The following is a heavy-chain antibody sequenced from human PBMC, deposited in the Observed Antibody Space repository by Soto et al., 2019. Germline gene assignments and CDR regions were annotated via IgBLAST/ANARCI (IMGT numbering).Heavy chain of an antibody. CDR1: GGSFSGYY. Sequence: PSEPRSLTCAVYGGSFSGYYWSWIRQPPGKGLEWIGEINHSGSTNYNPSLKSRVTISVDTSKNQFSLKLSSVTAADTAVYYCARGQGGSGWIYYYYGMDVWGQGTTVTVSS. CDR2: INHSGST. V-gene: IGHV4-34*01. J-gene: IGHJ6*02. CDR3: ARGQGGSGWIYYYYGMDV. D-gene: IGHD6-19*01.